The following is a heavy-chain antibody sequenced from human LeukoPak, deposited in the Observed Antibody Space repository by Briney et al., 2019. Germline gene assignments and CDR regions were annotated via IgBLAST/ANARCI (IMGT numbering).Heavy chain of an antibody. CDR2: ISTYNGNT. CDR3: AVSGGWAYGDYDGFIAFDI. V-gene: IGHV1-18*01. D-gene: IGHD4-17*01. Sequence: ASVKVSCKASGYTFTNNGISWVRQAPGQGLEWMGWISTYNGNTNYAQKLQGRVTMTTDTSTSTAYMELRSLRSDDTAVYYGAVSGGWAYGDYDGFIAFDIWGQGTMVTVSS. J-gene: IGHJ3*02. CDR1: GYTFTNNG.